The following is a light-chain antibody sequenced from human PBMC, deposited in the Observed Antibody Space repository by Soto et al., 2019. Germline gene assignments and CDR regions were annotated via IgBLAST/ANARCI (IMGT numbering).Light chain of an antibody. Sequence: DIQMTQSPSSLPASVGDRVTITCRASQGIGNDLGWFQQKPGKAPKRLIYAASSLRSGVPSRFSGSGSGTDFTLTISSLQAEDFATYYCLQHNTYPLTFGQGTRLEIK. V-gene: IGKV1-17*01. CDR1: QGIGND. J-gene: IGKJ5*01. CDR3: LQHNTYPLT. CDR2: AAS.